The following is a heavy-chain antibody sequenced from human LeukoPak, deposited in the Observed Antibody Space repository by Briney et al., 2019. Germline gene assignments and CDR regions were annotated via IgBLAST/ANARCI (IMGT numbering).Heavy chain of an antibody. V-gene: IGHV3-64*02. J-gene: IGHJ4*02. CDR2: ISSNGAST. Sequence: HSGGSLRLSCAASGFTFSSYLMSWVRQAPGKGLEYVSSISSNGASTNYADSVKGRFTVSRDNSKDMLYLQMGSLRTEDMAVYYCARGAKPRGYHFDYWGQGTLLTVSS. CDR3: ARGAKPRGYHFDY. D-gene: IGHD4/OR15-4a*01. CDR1: GFTFSSYL.